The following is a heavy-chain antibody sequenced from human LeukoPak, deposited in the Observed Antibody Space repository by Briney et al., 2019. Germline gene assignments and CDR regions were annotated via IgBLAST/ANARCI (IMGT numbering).Heavy chain of an antibody. J-gene: IGHJ4*02. Sequence: GGFLRLSCAASGFIFSSYGMHWFRQARGKGLEWVAVIWYDGSNKYYADSVKGRFTISRDNSKNTLYLQMNSLRAEDTAVYYCAKTNSHHGPINYLGQRTLVTVSS. V-gene: IGHV3-33*06. CDR3: AKTNSHHGPINY. CDR1: GFIFSSYG. D-gene: IGHD2-8*01. CDR2: IWYDGSNK.